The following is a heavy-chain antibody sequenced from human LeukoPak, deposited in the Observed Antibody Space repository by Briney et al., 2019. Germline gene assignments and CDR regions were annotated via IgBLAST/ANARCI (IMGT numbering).Heavy chain of an antibody. J-gene: IGHJ4*02. CDR2: INPNSGGT. V-gene: IGHV1-2*04. CDR1: GYTFTGYY. CDR3: ARETSEGFYYFDY. D-gene: IGHD3-10*01. Sequence: AASVKVSCKASGYTFTGYYMHWVRQATGQGLEWMGWINPNSGGTNYAQKFQGWVTMTRDTSISTAYMELSRLRSDDTAVYYCARETSEGFYYFDYWGQGTLVTVSS.